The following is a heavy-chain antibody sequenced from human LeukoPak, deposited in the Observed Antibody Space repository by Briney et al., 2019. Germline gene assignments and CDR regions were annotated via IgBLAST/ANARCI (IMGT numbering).Heavy chain of an antibody. CDR2: INAYSGNT. Sequence: ASVKVSCKASGYTFTSYVIIWVRQAPGQGLEWMGRINAYSGNTDYAQKFQDRFIMTTDTSTSTAYMELRSLRSDDTAVYYCARDLADWGQGTLVTVSS. V-gene: IGHV1-18*01. J-gene: IGHJ4*02. D-gene: IGHD3-16*01. CDR1: GYTFTSYV. CDR3: ARDLAD.